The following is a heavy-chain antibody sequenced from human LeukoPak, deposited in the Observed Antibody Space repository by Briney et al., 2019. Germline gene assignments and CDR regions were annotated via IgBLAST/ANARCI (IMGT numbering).Heavy chain of an antibody. Sequence: GGSLRLSCAASGFTFSSYSMNWVRQAPGKGLEWVSSISSSSSYIYYADSVKGRFTISRDNAKNSLYLQMNSLRAEGTAVYYCARDRSMYCSGGSCYLFDYWGQGTLVTVSS. J-gene: IGHJ4*02. CDR3: ARDRSMYCSGGSCYLFDY. CDR1: GFTFSSYS. CDR2: ISSSSSYI. V-gene: IGHV3-21*01. D-gene: IGHD2-15*01.